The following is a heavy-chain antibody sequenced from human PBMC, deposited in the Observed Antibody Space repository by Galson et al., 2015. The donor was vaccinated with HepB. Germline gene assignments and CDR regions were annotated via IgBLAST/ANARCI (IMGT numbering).Heavy chain of an antibody. D-gene: IGHD3-10*01. Sequence: SLRLSCAASGFTFSRYAMSWVRQAPGKGLEWVSAISGSGGRTYYADSVKGRFTISRDNSKNTLYLQMNSLRAEDTAVYYCAKGPDYYYGSGEHFDYWGQGTLVTVSS. CDR1: GFTFSRYA. CDR2: ISGSGGRT. V-gene: IGHV3-23*01. J-gene: IGHJ4*02. CDR3: AKGPDYYYGSGEHFDY.